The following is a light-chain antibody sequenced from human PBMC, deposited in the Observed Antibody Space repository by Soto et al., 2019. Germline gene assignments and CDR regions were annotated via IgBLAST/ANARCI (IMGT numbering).Light chain of an antibody. Sequence: QSLLTKPASASSIPGQMVTISSSGSSSNIGSNTVNWYQQLPGTAPKLLIYSNNQRPSGVPDRFSGSKSGTSASLAISGLQSEDEADYYCAAWDDSLNGHYVFGTGTKVTVL. CDR1: SSNIGSNT. J-gene: IGLJ1*01. V-gene: IGLV1-44*01. CDR2: SNN. CDR3: AAWDDSLNGHYV.